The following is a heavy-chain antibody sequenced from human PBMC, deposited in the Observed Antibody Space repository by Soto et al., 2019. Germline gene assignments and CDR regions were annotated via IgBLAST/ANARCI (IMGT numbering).Heavy chain of an antibody. CDR1: GFTFSTYG. J-gene: IGHJ2*01. CDR2: IGYDGTAK. V-gene: IGHV3-30*18. CDR3: AKEGARENWYLDV. Sequence: QVQLAESGGGVVQPGKSLGLSCAASGFTFSTYGLHWVRQAPGKGLEWVAVIGYDGTAKYYADSVKGRFTTSRDNSKKTLYLQMNSLRAEDTAVYYCAKEGARENWYLDVWGRGTLVTVSS.